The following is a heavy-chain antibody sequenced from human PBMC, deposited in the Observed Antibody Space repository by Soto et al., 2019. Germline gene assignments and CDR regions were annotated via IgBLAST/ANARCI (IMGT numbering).Heavy chain of an antibody. V-gene: IGHV3-23*01. CDR3: ARKGPPRDAFDI. CDR2: VLGGGGST. Sequence: PGGSLRLSCAASGFTFGGYAVSWVRQTPGKGLEWVSGVLGGGGSTFYADSVKGRFTISRDNSKNTLYVQMNSLRAEDTAIYYCARKGPPRDAFDIWGQGTMVTVSS. J-gene: IGHJ3*02. CDR1: GFTFGGYA.